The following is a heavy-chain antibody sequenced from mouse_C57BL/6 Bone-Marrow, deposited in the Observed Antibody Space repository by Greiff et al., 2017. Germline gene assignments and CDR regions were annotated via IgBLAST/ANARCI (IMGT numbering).Heavy chain of an antibody. D-gene: IGHD1-1*01. Sequence: QVQLKQPGAELVKPGASVKLSCKASGYTFTSYWMQWVKQRPGQGLEWIGEIDPSDSYTNYNQKFKGKATLTVDPSSSTAYMQLSSLTSEDSAVYYCADYYGSSYPYWYFDVWGTGTTVTVSS. CDR3: ADYYGSSYPYWYFDV. CDR1: GYTFTSYW. J-gene: IGHJ1*03. V-gene: IGHV1-50*01. CDR2: IDPSDSYT.